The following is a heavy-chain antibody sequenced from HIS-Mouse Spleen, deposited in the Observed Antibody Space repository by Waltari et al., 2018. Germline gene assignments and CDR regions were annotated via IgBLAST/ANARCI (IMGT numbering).Heavy chain of an antibody. CDR3: ARGHDYSNYFDY. Sequence: QVQLVQSGAEVKKPGASVKVSGKASGYPFTSYDINWVRQATGQGLEWMGWMNPNSGNTGYAQKFQGRVTMTRNTSISTTYMELSSLRSEDTAVYYCARGHDYSNYFDYWGQGTLVTVSS. CDR1: GYPFTSYD. D-gene: IGHD4-4*01. CDR2: MNPNSGNT. V-gene: IGHV1-8*01. J-gene: IGHJ4*02.